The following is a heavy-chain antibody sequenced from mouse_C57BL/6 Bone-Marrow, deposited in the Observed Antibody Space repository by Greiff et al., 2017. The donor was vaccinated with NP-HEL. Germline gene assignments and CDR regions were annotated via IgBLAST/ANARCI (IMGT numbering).Heavy chain of an antibody. CDR2: INPSNGGT. V-gene: IGHV1-53*01. CDR3: AFYYDYGLYAY. Sequence: QVQLQQPGTELVKPGASVKLSCKASGYTFTSYWMHWVKQRPGQGLEWIGNINPSNGGTNYNEKFKSKATMTVEKSSSTAYMQLIILTSTDAAVYYFAFYYDYGLYAYWGQGTLVTVSA. D-gene: IGHD2-4*01. CDR1: GYTFTSYW. J-gene: IGHJ3*01.